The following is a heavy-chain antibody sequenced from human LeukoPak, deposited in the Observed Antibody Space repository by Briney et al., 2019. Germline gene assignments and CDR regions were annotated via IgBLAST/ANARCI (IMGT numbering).Heavy chain of an antibody. V-gene: IGHV3-7*03. CDR1: GFSFSKSW. D-gene: IGHD2-8*01. J-gene: IGHJ5*02. Sequence: GGSLSLSCAASGFSFSKSWMSWVRQAPGKGLEWVADIKQDGSEKYYVDSVKGRFTISRDNAKNSMYLQMNNLRADDTAVHYCARDQDGNDVGWFDPWGQGTLVTVSS. CDR3: ARDQDGNDVGWFDP. CDR2: IKQDGSEK.